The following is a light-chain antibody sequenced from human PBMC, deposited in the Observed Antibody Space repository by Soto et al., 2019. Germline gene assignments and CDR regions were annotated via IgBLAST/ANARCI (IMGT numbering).Light chain of an antibody. J-gene: IGLJ1*01. Sequence: QSVLTQPPSVSGAPGQRVTISCTGSSSNIGAGYDVHWYQQLPGTAPKLLIYGNSNRPSGASNRFSGSKSANTASLTISGLQAEDEADYYCSSYTTAGTYVFGPGTKVTVL. V-gene: IGLV1-40*01. CDR3: SSYTTAGTYV. CDR1: SSNIGAGYD. CDR2: GNS.